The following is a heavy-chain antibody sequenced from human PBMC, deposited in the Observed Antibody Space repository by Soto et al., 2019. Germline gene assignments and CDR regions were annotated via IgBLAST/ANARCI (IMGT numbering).Heavy chain of an antibody. D-gene: IGHD5-12*01. Sequence: SETLSLTCAVSGGSISSGGYYWSWIRQPPGRGLEWIGFIYYAGSTKYNPSLNSRVTISVDTSKNQFSLTVTSVTAADTAVYYCARRIEATETFDYWGQGTLVTVSS. CDR2: IYYAGST. V-gene: IGHV4-61*08. CDR1: GGSISSGGYY. CDR3: ARRIEATETFDY. J-gene: IGHJ4*02.